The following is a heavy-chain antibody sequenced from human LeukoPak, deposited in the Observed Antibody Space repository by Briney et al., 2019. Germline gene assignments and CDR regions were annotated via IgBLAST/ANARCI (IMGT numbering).Heavy chain of an antibody. V-gene: IGHV4-59*01. J-gene: IGHJ6*02. CDR3: ARGGYYYGMDV. Sequence: SETLSLTCTVSGGSISSYYWSWIRQPPGKGLEWIGYIYYSGSTNYNPSLKSRVTISVDTSKNQFSLKLSSVIAADTAVYYCARGGYYYGMDVWGQGTTVTVSS. CDR1: GGSISSYY. CDR2: IYYSGST.